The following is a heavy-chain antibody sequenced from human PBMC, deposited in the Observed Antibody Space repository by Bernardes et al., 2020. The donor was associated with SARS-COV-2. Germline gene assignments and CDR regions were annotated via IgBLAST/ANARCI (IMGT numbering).Heavy chain of an antibody. J-gene: IGHJ4*02. CDR3: ARDWKTWDFDY. CDR2: IWFDGSRD. V-gene: IGHV3-33*01. Sequence: GGSLRLSCEASGFIFTKFGFHWVRQVPGKGLEWVAVIWFDGSRDYYADSVRGRFTVSRDNSKNTVYLQMNSLRVEDTAVYYCARDWKTWDFDYWGQGTLVSVSS. CDR1: GFIFTKFG. D-gene: IGHD1-1*01.